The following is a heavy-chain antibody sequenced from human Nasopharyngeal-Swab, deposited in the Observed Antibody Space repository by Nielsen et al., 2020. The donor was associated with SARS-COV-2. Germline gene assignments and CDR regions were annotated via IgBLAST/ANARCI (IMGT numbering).Heavy chain of an antibody. V-gene: IGHV3-23*01. J-gene: IGHJ4*02. CDR3: AKRDDYYESSGLGD. CDR2: ISELGSGT. Sequence: GESLKISCSASGFSITTYGMTWVRQAPGKGLEWVSGISELGSGTYYADSVKGRFTISRDNSKNTLYLQMNSLRAEDTAVYYCAKRDDYYESSGLGDWGQGTLVTVSS. D-gene: IGHD3-22*01. CDR1: GFSITTYG.